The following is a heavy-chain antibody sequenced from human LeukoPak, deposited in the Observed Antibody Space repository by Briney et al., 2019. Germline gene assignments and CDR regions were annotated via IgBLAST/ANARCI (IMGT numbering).Heavy chain of an antibody. D-gene: IGHD6-13*01. J-gene: IGHJ5*02. CDR2: INPNSGGT. V-gene: IGHV1-2*02. Sequence: ASVKVSCKASGYTFTGYYMHWVRQAPGQGLEWMGWINPNSGGTNYAQKFQGRVTMTRDTSISTAYMELSRLRSDDTAVYYCARRAAAGHNWFDPWGQGTLVTVSS. CDR1: GYTFTGYY. CDR3: ARRAAAGHNWFDP.